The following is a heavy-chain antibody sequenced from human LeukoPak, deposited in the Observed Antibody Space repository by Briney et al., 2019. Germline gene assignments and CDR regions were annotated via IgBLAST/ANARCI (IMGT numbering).Heavy chain of an antibody. CDR3: ARDHGEGRRDSYGYGY. CDR1: GFTVSSDY. Sequence: GGSLRLSCAASGFTVSSDYMSWVRQAPGKGLEWVSIIYSGGSTYYADSVKGRFTISRDNSKNTMYLQMNSLRAEDTAVYHCARDHGEGRRDSYGYGYWGQGILVTVSS. D-gene: IGHD5-18*01. V-gene: IGHV3-66*01. CDR2: IYSGGST. J-gene: IGHJ4*02.